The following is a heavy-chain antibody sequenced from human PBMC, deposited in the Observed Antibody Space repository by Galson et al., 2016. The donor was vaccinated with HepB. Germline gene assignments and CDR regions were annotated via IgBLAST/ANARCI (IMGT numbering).Heavy chain of an antibody. CDR1: GFTFSNYA. Sequence: SLRLSCAASGFTFSNYAMSWVRQAPGKGLEWVSSIRGSDDSTYYADSVKGRFTISRDNSKNTLYLQMNNLRGEDTAVYYCAKDLGISILVVAPGFDYWGQGTLVTVSS. V-gene: IGHV3-23*01. J-gene: IGHJ4*02. CDR3: AKDLGISILVVAPGFDY. D-gene: IGHD3-22*01. CDR2: IRGSDDST.